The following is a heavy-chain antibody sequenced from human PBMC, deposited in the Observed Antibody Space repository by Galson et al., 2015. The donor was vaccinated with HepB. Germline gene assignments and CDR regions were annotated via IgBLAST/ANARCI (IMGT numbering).Heavy chain of an antibody. Sequence: SLRLSCAASGFTFSSYAMSWVRQAPGKGLEWVSAISGSGGSTYYADSVKGRFTISRDNSKNTLYLQMNSLRAEDTAVYYCAKEMAIVGVPGSFDAFDIWGQGTMVTVSS. V-gene: IGHV3-23*01. D-gene: IGHD1-26*01. CDR3: AKEMAIVGVPGSFDAFDI. CDR1: GFTFSSYA. J-gene: IGHJ3*02. CDR2: ISGSGGST.